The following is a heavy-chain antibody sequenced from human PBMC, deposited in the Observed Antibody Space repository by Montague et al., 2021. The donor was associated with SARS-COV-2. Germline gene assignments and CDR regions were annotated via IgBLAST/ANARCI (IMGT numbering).Heavy chain of an antibody. Sequence: SLRLSCAASGFTFSNYVMHWVRQAPGKGLEWVALLSYDERNQYYADSVKGRFTISRDNSKTTLYLQMNSLTIDDTAVYYCAKGRTIIISSPFDYWGQGTPVTVSS. D-gene: IGHD3-3*02. CDR2: LSYDERNQ. CDR3: AKGRTIIISSPFDY. V-gene: IGHV3-30*04. CDR1: GFTFSNYV. J-gene: IGHJ4*02.